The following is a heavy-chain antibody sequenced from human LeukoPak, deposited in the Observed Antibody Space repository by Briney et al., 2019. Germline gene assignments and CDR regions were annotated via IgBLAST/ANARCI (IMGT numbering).Heavy chain of an antibody. CDR1: GGSISSSSYY. CDR2: IYYSGST. Sequence: PSETLSLTCTVSGGSISSSSYYWGWIRQPPGKGLEWIGSIYYSGSTYYNPSLKSRVTISVDTSKNQFSLKLSSVTAADTAVYYCARGQWDFDQTTVTTVFFDYWGQGTLVTVSS. CDR3: ARGQWDFDQTTVTTVFFDY. V-gene: IGHV4-39*01. D-gene: IGHD4-17*01. J-gene: IGHJ4*02.